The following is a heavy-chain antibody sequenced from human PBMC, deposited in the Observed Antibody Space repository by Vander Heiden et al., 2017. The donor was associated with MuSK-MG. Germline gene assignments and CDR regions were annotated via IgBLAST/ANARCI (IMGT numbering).Heavy chain of an antibody. V-gene: IGHV3-48*03. D-gene: IGHD6-13*01. CDR1: GFTFSSYE. Sequence: EVQLVESGGGLVQPGGSLRLSCAASGFTFSSYEMNWVRQAPGKGLEWVSYISSSGSTIYYADSVKGRVTISRDNAKNSLYLQMNSLRAEETAVYYCARGDIRYSSSWYRTEGDYWGQGTLVTVYS. CDR3: ARGDIRYSSSWYRTEGDY. J-gene: IGHJ4*02. CDR2: ISSSGSTI.